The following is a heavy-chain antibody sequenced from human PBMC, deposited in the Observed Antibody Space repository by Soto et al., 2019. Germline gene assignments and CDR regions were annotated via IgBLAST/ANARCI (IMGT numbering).Heavy chain of an antibody. D-gene: IGHD3-16*01. CDR3: TTQGFGGLRGLVDV. CDR1: GGSISSINNPFSNHY. J-gene: IGHJ6*02. V-gene: IGHV4-61*01. Sequence: QVQLQESGPGLVKPSETLSLTCTVSGGSISSINNPFSNHYCSWIRLSPGKGLEWIGYTSNIGFNRYYPSVKSRVSMSVDTSKNSFSLKLTSVTDADTAVYDCTTQGFGGLRGLVDVWSQGTTVTVSS. CDR2: TSNIGFN.